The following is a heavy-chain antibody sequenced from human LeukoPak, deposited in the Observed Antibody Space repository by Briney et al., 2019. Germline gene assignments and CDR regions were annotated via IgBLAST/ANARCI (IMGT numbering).Heavy chain of an antibody. V-gene: IGHV1-18*01. J-gene: IGHJ3*02. D-gene: IGHD3-10*01. CDR3: ARGHKRITMVRGVKDAFDI. CDR1: GYTFTSYG. CDR2: ISAYNGNT. Sequence: ASVKASCKASGYTFTSYGISWVRQAPGQGLEWMGWISAYNGNTNYAQKLQGRVTMTTDTSTSTAYMELRSLRSDDTAVYYCARGHKRITMVRGVKDAFDIWGQGTMVTVSS.